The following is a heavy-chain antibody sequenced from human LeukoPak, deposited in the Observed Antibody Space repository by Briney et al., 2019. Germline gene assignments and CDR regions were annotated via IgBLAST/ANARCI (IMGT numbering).Heavy chain of an antibody. CDR1: GFTFDDYA. Sequence: GGSLRLSCAASGFTFDDYAMHWVRQAPGKGLEWVSGISWNSGSIGYADSVKGRFTISRDNAKNSLYLQMNSLRAEDTALCYCAKDCRLRFLEWLFPCGMDVWGQGTTVTVSS. CDR3: AKDCRLRFLEWLFPCGMDV. J-gene: IGHJ6*02. D-gene: IGHD3-3*01. CDR2: ISWNSGSI. V-gene: IGHV3-9*01.